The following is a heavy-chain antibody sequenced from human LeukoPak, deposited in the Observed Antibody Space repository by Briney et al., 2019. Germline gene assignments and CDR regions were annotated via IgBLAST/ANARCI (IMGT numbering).Heavy chain of an antibody. CDR2: IDPSDSYT. CDR3: ARRHYYGSGSYPY. CDR1: GYNFTSYW. V-gene: IGHV5-10-1*01. J-gene: IGHJ4*02. D-gene: IGHD3-10*01. Sequence: GESLKISCKGSGYNFTSYWISWVRQLPGKGLEWMGRIDPSDSYTNYSPSFQGNVTISADKFISTAYLQWSSLKASDTAMYYCARRHYYGSGSYPYWGQGTLVTVSS.